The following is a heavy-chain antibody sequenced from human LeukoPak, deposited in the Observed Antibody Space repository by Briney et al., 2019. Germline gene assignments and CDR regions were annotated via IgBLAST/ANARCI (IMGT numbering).Heavy chain of an antibody. CDR3: ARGQLIYDSSGYYPYY. D-gene: IGHD3-22*01. CDR1: GGSFSGYY. J-gene: IGHJ4*02. V-gene: IGHV4-34*01. CDR2: INHSGST. Sequence: PSETLSLTCAVYGGSFSGYYWSWIRQPPGKGLEWIGEINHSGSTNYNPSLKSRVTISVDTSKNQFSLKLSSVTAADTAVYYCARGQLIYDSSGYYPYYWGQGTLVTVSS.